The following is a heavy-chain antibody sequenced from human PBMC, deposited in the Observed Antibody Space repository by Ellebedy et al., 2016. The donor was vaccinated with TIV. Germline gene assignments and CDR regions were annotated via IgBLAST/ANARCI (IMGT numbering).Heavy chain of an antibody. CDR2: ISAYNGNT. CDR3: ARVVPASGGED. J-gene: IGHJ4*02. CDR1: GYTFTSYG. Sequence: ASVKVSCXASGYTFTSYGISWVRQAPGQGLEWMGWISAYNGNTNYAQKLQGRVTMTRDTSTSTVYMELSSLRSEDTAVYYCARVVPASGGEDWGQGTLVTVSS. D-gene: IGHD2-2*01. V-gene: IGHV1-18*01.